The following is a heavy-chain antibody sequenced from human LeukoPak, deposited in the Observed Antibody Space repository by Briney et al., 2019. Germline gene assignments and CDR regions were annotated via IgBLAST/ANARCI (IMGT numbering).Heavy chain of an antibody. CDR2: INPSGGST. J-gene: IGHJ3*02. V-gene: IGHV1-46*01. Sequence: ASVKVSCKASGYTFTSYYMHWVRQAPGQGLEWMGIINPSGGSTSYAQKFQGRVTMTRDMSTSTVYMELSSLRSEDTAVYYCAKFPEIRYFDWLLGDDAFDIWGQGTMVTVSS. CDR3: AKFPEIRYFDWLLGDDAFDI. D-gene: IGHD3-9*01. CDR1: GYTFTSYY.